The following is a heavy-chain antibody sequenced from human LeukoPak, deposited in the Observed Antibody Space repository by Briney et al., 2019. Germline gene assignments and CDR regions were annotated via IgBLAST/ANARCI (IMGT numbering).Heavy chain of an antibody. CDR2: ISWDSNNI. Sequence: GRSLRLSCAASGFIFDESAMHWVRQAPGKGLEWVSGISWDSNNIINADSVKGRFTISRDNAKNSLYLQMNSLRAEDTALYYCAKAVAAPGAFDIWGQGTVVTVSS. V-gene: IGHV3-9*01. CDR1: GFIFDESA. J-gene: IGHJ3*02. CDR3: AKAVAAPGAFDI. D-gene: IGHD6-19*01.